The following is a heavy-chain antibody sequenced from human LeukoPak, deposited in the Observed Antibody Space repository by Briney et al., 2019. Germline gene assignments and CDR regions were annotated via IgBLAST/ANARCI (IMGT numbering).Heavy chain of an antibody. CDR2: IYYSGST. V-gene: IGHV4-39*01. J-gene: IGHJ4*02. CDR1: GGSISSSSYY. Sequence: PSETLSLTCTVSGGSISSSSYYWGWIRQPPGKGLEWIGSIYYSGSTYYNPSLKSRVTISVDTSKNQFSLKLSSVTAADTAVYYCARQDSKSYNIFDYWGQGTLVTVSS. D-gene: IGHD1-14*01. CDR3: ARQDSKSYNIFDY.